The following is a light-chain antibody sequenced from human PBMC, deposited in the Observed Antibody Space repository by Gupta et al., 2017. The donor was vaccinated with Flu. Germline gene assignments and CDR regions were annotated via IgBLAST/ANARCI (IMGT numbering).Light chain of an antibody. J-gene: IGLJ3*02. V-gene: IGLV2-14*03. CDR1: SSDVGGYNY. Sequence: QSAPTQPASVSASPGQSITISSTGTSSDVGGYNYVSWYQQHPGKVPKLLIYAVSNRPSGVSDRFSASKSGNTASLTISGLQAEDEADYYCSSFTTSSTLVFGGGTKVFVL. CDR3: SSFTTSSTLV. CDR2: AVS.